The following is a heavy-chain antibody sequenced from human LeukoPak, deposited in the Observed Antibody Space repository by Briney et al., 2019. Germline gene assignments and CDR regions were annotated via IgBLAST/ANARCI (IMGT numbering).Heavy chain of an antibody. CDR2: IYYSGST. CDR3: ARDSARADINWFDP. Sequence: SETLSLTCTVSGGSISSYYWSWIRQPPGKGLEWIGYIYYSGSTNYNPSLKSRVTISVDTSKNQFSLKLSSVTAADTAVYYCARDSARADINWFDPWGQGTLVTVSS. CDR1: GGSISSYY. V-gene: IGHV4-59*01. J-gene: IGHJ5*02. D-gene: IGHD3-10*01.